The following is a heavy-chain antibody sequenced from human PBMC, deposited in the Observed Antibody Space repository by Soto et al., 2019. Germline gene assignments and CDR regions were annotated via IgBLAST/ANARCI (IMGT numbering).Heavy chain of an antibody. CDR3: ARNSLELEPLGPFDY. J-gene: IGHJ4*02. Sequence: SLKVSCKASGGTFSSYAISWVRQAPGQGLEWMGGIIPIFGTANYAQKFQGRVTITADESTSTAYMELSSLRSEDTAVYYCARNSLELEPLGPFDYWGQGTLVTVSS. CDR2: IIPIFGTA. V-gene: IGHV1-69*13. D-gene: IGHD1-1*01. CDR1: GGTFSSYA.